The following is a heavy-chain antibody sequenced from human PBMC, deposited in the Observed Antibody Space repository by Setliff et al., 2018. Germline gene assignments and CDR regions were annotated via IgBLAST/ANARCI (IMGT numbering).Heavy chain of an antibody. J-gene: IGHJ4*02. CDR3: AKERYFDWFFEN. D-gene: IGHD3-9*01. V-gene: IGHV4-4*07. Sequence: SETLSLTCSVYGESFSNYYWSWIRQSAEKGLEWIGRVHASGSPNYNPSFKGRVTIPLDTSTNQFSLNLNSVTAADTAVYYCAKERYFDWFFENWGQGTLVTVSS. CDR1: GESFSNYY. CDR2: VHASGSP.